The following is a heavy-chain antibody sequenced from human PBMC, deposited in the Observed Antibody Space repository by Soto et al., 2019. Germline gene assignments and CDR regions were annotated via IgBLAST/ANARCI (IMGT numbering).Heavy chain of an antibody. CDR2: IYYSGST. V-gene: IGHV4-59*01. J-gene: IGHJ6*02. D-gene: IGHD6-13*01. Sequence: PSVTQSVTCTVAGGYIISYYWSWIRKPPGKGLEWIGYIYYSGSTNYNPSLKSRVTISVDTSKNQFSLKLSSVTAADTAVYYCAREVAAAGTLAYYGMDVWGQGTMVTVSS. CDR3: AREVAAAGTLAYYGMDV. CDR1: GGYIISYY.